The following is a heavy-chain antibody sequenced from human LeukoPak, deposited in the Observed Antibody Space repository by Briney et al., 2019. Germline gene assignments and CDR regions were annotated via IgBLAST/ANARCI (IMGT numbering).Heavy chain of an antibody. J-gene: IGHJ3*02. D-gene: IGHD3-16*01. CDR1: GGSFSGYY. Sequence: SETLSLTCAVYGGSFSGYYWSWIRQPPEKGLEWIGEINHSGRIQYNPSLKSRATISVDTSKNQFSLNLSSVTAADTAVYYCARVPGIVITHYAFDIWGQGTMVTVSS. CDR3: ARVPGIVITHYAFDI. V-gene: IGHV4-34*01. CDR2: INHSGRI.